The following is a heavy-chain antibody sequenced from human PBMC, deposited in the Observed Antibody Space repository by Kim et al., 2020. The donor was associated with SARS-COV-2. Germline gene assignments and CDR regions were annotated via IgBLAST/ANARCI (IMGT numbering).Heavy chain of an antibody. Sequence: GGSLRLTCAASGFTFSSYWMSWVRQAPGKGLEWVVNMNQDGSGKYYVDSVKGRFTISRDNAKNSLYLQMNSLRVEDTAVYYCARDWAVWGQGTTVTVSS. V-gene: IGHV3-7*01. CDR3: ARDWAV. D-gene: IGHD3-16*01. CDR1: GFTFSSYW. J-gene: IGHJ6*02. CDR2: MNQDGSGK.